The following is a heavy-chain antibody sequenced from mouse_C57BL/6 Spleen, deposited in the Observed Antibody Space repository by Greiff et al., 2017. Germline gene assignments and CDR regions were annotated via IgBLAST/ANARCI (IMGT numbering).Heavy chain of an antibody. J-gene: IGHJ2*01. CDR2: IYPRSGNT. CDR1: GYTFTSYG. CDR3: AREGYGYDRYFDY. Sequence: VQLQQSGAELARPGASVKLSCKASGYTFTSYGISWVKQRTGQGLEWIGEIYPRSGNTYYNEKFKGKATLTADKSSSTAYMELRSLTSEDSAVYFCAREGYGYDRYFDYWGQGTTRTVSS. D-gene: IGHD2-2*01. V-gene: IGHV1-81*01.